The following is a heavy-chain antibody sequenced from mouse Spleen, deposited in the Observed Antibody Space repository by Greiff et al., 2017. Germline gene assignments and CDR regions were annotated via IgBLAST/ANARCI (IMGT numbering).Heavy chain of an antibody. V-gene: IGHV5-9-3*01. CDR2: ISSGGSYT. Sequence: EVQLVESGGGLVKPGGSLKLSCAASGFTFSSYAMSWVRQTPEKRLEWVATISSGGSYTYYPDSVKGRFTISRDNAKNTLYLQMSSLRSEDTAMYYCARQGLGRNYFDYWGQGTTLTVSS. D-gene: IGHD4-1*01. CDR3: ARQGLGRNYFDY. J-gene: IGHJ2*01. CDR1: GFTFSSYA.